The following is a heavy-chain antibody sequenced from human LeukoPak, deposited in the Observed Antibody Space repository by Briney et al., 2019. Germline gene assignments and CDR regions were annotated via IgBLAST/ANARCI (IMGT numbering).Heavy chain of an antibody. D-gene: IGHD1/OR15-1a*01. J-gene: IGHJ4*02. V-gene: IGHV1-18*01. CDR2: ISAYNGNT. CDR1: GYTFTSYG. CDR3: ARTKEQTFDY. Sequence: ASVKVSCKASGYTFTSYGISWVRQAPGQGLEWMGWISAYNGNTNYAQKFQGRVTITTDESTSTAYMELSSLRSEDTAVYYCARTKEQTFDYWGQGTLVTVSS.